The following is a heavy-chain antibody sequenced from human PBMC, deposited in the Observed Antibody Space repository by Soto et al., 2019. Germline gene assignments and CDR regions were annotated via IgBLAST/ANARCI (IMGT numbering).Heavy chain of an antibody. J-gene: IGHJ5*02. CDR1: GYTFTSYG. Sequence: ASVKVSFKASGYTFTSYGISWVRQAPGQGLEWMGWISAYNGNTNYAQKLQGRVTMTTDTSTSTAYMELRSLRSDDTAVYYCARDGRMFGGDYANWFDPWGQGTLVTVSS. CDR2: ISAYNGNT. CDR3: ARDGRMFGGDYANWFDP. V-gene: IGHV1-18*01. D-gene: IGHD4-17*01.